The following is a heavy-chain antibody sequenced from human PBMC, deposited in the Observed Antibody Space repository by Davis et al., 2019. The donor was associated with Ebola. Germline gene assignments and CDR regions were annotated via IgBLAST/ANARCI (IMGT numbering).Heavy chain of an antibody. CDR1: GLTFSSYW. J-gene: IGHJ4*02. V-gene: IGHV3-7*01. CDR2: INQDGSEK. CDR3: AKDRGML. D-gene: IGHD2-8*01. Sequence: GESLKISCAASGLTFSSYWMSWVRQAPGKGLEWVANINQDGSEKCYADSVKGRFTISRDNSKNTLYLQMNSLRAEDTAVYYCAKDRGMLWGQGTLVTVSS.